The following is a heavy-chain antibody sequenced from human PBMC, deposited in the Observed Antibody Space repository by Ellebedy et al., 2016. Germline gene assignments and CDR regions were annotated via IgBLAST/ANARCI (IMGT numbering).Heavy chain of an antibody. D-gene: IGHD6-19*01. CDR2: VSHDGNSK. V-gene: IGHV3-30-3*01. CDR1: GFAFSYYA. Sequence: GESLKISCAASGFAFSYYAMHWVRQAPGKGLEWVAVVSHDGNSKYYADSVKGRFTISRDDSKNTLYLQMDSLRAEDTAVYYCARASRAVAVYFDYWGRGTLVTFSS. CDR3: ARASRAVAVYFDY. J-gene: IGHJ4*02.